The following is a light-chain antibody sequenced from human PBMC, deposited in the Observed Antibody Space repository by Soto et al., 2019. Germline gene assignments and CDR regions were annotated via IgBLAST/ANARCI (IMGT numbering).Light chain of an antibody. V-gene: IGKV1-39*01. CDR1: QSIRTY. J-gene: IGKJ1*01. CDR3: QQTYNTPRT. CDR2: ATS. Sequence: IQLTQSPSPLSASVGDSVTITCRASQSIRTYLNWYQQKPGKAPKLLIYATSSLQSGVPSRFSGSGSGTDFTLTISSLQPEDFATYYCQQTYNTPRTFGQGTKVDIK.